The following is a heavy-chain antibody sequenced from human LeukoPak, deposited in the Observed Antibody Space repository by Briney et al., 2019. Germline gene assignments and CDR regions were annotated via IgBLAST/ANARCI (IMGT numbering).Heavy chain of an antibody. J-gene: IGHJ5*02. CDR2: IIPIFGTA. CDR1: GGTFSSYA. V-gene: IGHV1-69*05. D-gene: IGHD2-21*02. Sequence: GASVKVSCKASGGTFSSYAISWVRQAPGQGLEWMGGIIPIFGTANYAQKFQGRVTITTDESTNTAYMELSSLRSEDTAVYYCARDMRDDIVVVTAGGWFDPWGQGTLVTVSS. CDR3: ARDMRDDIVVVTAGGWFDP.